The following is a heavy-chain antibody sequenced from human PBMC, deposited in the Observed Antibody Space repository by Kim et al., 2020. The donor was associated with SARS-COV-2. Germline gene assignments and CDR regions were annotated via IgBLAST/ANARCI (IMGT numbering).Heavy chain of an antibody. CDR1: GYTFTGYY. J-gene: IGHJ4*02. CDR2: INPNSGGT. D-gene: IGHD3-16*01. CDR3: ARGGYDSGVNDY. Sequence: ASVKVSCKASGYTFTGYYMHWVRQAPGQGLEWMGWINPNSGGTNYAQKFQGWVTMTRDTTISTAYMELSRLRSDDTAVYYCARGGYDSGVNDYWGQGTLVTVSS. V-gene: IGHV1-2*04.